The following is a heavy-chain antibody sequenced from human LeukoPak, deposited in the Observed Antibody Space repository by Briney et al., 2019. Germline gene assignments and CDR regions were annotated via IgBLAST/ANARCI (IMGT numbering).Heavy chain of an antibody. D-gene: IGHD3-22*01. Sequence: SETLSLTCAVSGGSISSYYWNSIRQPPGQGLEWIGYIYYSGSTNYNPSLKSRVTISVDTSKNQFSLKLSSVTAADTAVYYCARRADSSGYPSIFYFDYWGQGTLVTVSS. CDR1: GGSISSYY. V-gene: IGHV4-59*01. J-gene: IGHJ4*02. CDR2: IYYSGST. CDR3: ARRADSSGYPSIFYFDY.